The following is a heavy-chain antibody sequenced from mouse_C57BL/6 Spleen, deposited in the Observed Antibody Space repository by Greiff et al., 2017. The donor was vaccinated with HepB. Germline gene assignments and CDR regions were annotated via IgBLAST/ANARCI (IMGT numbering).Heavy chain of an antibody. CDR2: ISDGGSYT. Sequence: EVKVVESGGGLVKPGGSLKLSCAASGFTFSSYAMSWVRQTPEKRLEWVATISDGGSYTYYPDNVKGRFTISRDNAKNNLYLQMSHLKSEDTAMYYCARGREFAYWGQGTLVTVSA. V-gene: IGHV5-4*03. CDR3: ARGREFAY. CDR1: GFTFSSYA. J-gene: IGHJ3*01.